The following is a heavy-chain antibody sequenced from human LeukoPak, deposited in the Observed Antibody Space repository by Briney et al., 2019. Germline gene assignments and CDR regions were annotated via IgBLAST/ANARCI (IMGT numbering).Heavy chain of an antibody. V-gene: IGHV3-9*01. Sequence: GGSLRLSCAASGFTFDRFTIHWVRQTPGKGLEWVSGISWNSGSIGYADSVKGRFTISRDNAKNSLYLQMNSLRAEDTALYYCARVILVGATTGPLGYWGQGTLVTVSS. CDR2: ISWNSGSI. CDR3: ARVILVGATTGPLGY. J-gene: IGHJ4*02. CDR1: GFTFDRFT. D-gene: IGHD1-26*01.